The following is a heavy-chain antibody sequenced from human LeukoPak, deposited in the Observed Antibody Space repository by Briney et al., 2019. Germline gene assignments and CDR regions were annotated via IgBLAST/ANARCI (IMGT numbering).Heavy chain of an antibody. CDR2: IFHSGST. V-gene: IGHV4-34*12. CDR1: GGSFSGYY. J-gene: IGHJ3*02. Sequence: PSETLSLTCAVYGGSFSGYYWSWIRQPPGKGLEWIGEIFHSGSTNYNPSLKSRVTISVDTSKNQFSLKLSSVTAADTAVYYCARDEWFGELSGAFDIWGQGTMVTVSS. CDR3: ARDEWFGELSGAFDI. D-gene: IGHD3-10*01.